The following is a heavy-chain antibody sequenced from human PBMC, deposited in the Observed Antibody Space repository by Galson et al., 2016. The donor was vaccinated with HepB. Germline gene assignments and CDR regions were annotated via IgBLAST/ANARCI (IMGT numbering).Heavy chain of an antibody. CDR1: RNIRSEMI. D-gene: IGHD2-15*01. CDR3: ATDTGLLYFGDHRGGGAY. Sequence: SVKVSCKVSRNIRSEMIIHWVRQAPERGLEWLGGFNPEDAGSIYAQRFQGRFTMTEDTSTNTAYMELSRLRREDTAVYYCATDTGLLYFGDHRGGGAYWGQGTLVAVSS. J-gene: IGHJ4*02. V-gene: IGHV1-24*01. CDR2: FNPEDAGS.